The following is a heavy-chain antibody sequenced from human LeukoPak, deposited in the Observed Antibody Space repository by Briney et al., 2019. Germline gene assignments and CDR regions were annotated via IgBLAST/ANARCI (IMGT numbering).Heavy chain of an antibody. CDR3: ARDGYYDSSGYYYFPWYFDL. J-gene: IGHJ2*01. Sequence: GGSLRLSCAASGFTFSSYEMNWVRQAPGKGLEWVSYISGSGNTIYYADSVKGRFTISRDDAKNSLYLQMNSLRAEDTAVYYCARDGYYDSSGYYYFPWYFDLWGRGTLVTVSS. D-gene: IGHD3-22*01. V-gene: IGHV3-48*03. CDR1: GFTFSSYE. CDR2: ISGSGNTI.